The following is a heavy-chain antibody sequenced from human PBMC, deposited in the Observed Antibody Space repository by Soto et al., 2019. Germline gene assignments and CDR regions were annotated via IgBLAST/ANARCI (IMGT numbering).Heavy chain of an antibody. Sequence: KVSCKASGYMFTKSAMHWVRQAPGQRLEWMGWISGDSGNTKYSPKLQDRVTITRDTSASTAYMELSSLRSEDTALYYCARDGVAAGNINFDYWGQGTLVTVSS. J-gene: IGHJ4*01. V-gene: IGHV1-3*01. D-gene: IGHD6-19*01. CDR2: ISGDSGNT. CDR3: ARDGVAAGNINFDY. CDR1: GYMFTKSA.